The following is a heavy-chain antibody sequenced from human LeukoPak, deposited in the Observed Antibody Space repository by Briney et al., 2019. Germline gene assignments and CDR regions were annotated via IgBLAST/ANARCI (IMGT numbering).Heavy chain of an antibody. Sequence: PSETLSLTCTVSGDFITAYYWSWIRQPPGKGLEWIGYVYYTGSTEYNPSLRSRVTISLEMSKQQFSLTLTSLTAADTAVYYCASNTGTVFDYWGQGALVTVSS. J-gene: IGHJ4*02. CDR2: VYYTGST. D-gene: IGHD7-27*01. V-gene: IGHV4-59*01. CDR3: ASNTGTVFDY. CDR1: GDFITAYY.